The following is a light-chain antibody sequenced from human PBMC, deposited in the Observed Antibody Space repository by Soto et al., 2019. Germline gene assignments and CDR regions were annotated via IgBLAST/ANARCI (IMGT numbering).Light chain of an antibody. V-gene: IGKV3-15*01. CDR1: QSVSSN. CDR3: QQYTNWWT. Sequence: EIVMPQSPATLSVSPGERATLSCRASQSVSSNLAWYQHKPGQAPRLLIYGTSTRATGIPARFSGSGSGTEFTLTISSLQSEDFAVYFCQQYTNWWTFGQGTKVEIK. J-gene: IGKJ1*01. CDR2: GTS.